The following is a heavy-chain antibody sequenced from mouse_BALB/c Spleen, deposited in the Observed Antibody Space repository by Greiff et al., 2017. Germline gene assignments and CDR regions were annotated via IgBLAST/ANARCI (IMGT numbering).Heavy chain of an antibody. Sequence: QVQLKQSGPGLVAPSQSLSITCTVSGFSLTSNGVHWVRQPPGKGLEWLGVIWAGGSTNYNSALMSRLSISKDNSKSQVFLKMNSLQTDDTAMYYCARDRGYRYDGVAMDYWGQGTSVTVSS. J-gene: IGHJ4*01. D-gene: IGHD2-14*01. V-gene: IGHV2-9*02. CDR1: GFSLTSNG. CDR2: IWAGGST. CDR3: ARDRGYRYDGVAMDY.